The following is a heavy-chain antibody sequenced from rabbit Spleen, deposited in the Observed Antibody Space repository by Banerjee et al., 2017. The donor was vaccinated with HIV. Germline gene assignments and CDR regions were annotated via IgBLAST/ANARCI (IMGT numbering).Heavy chain of an antibody. D-gene: IGHD8-1*01. J-gene: IGHJ4*01. V-gene: IGHV1S45*01. CDR3: ARDGAGSSYFNL. CDR2: IDTSNGDT. Sequence: LEESGGGLVKPGGTLTLTCTVSGFSFSSNWICWVRQAPGKGLEWIACIDTSNGDTDYANWPKGRFTISKTSSTTVTLQMTSLTAADTATYFCARDGAGSSYFNLWGQGTLVTVS. CDR1: GFSFSSNW.